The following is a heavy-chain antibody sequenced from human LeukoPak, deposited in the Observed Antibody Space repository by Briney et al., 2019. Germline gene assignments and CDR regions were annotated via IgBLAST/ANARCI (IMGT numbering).Heavy chain of an antibody. CDR1: GGSISSGDYY. D-gene: IGHD3-22*01. CDR2: IYYSGST. Sequence: SQTLSLTCTVSGGSISSGDYYWSWIRQPPGKGLEWIGYIYYSGSTYYNPSLKSRVTISVDTSKNQFSLKLSSVTAADTAVYYCAGYSSGYYYVHYYYYMDVWGKGTTVTVSS. CDR3: AGYSSGYYYVHYYYYMDV. V-gene: IGHV4-30-4*08. J-gene: IGHJ6*03.